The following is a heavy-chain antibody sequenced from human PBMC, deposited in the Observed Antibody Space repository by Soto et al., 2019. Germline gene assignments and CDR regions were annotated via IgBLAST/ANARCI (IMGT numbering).Heavy chain of an antibody. CDR3: ARTFSLSIVGATTGTRWFDP. CDR2: IYYSGST. V-gene: IGHV4-61*01. Sequence: QVQLQELGPGLVKPSETLSLTCTVSGGSVSSGSYYWSWIRQPPGKGLEWIGYIYYSGSTNYNPSLKSRVTISVDTSKNQFSLKLSSVTAADTAVYYCARTFSLSIVGATTGTRWFDPWGQGTLVTVSS. J-gene: IGHJ5*02. D-gene: IGHD1-26*01. CDR1: GGSVSSGSYY.